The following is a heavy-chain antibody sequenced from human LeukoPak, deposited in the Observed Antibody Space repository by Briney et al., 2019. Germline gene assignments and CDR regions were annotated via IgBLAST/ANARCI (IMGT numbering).Heavy chain of an antibody. CDR1: GFPFNNFA. Sequence: GGSLRLSCAASGFPFNNFAMSWVRQAPGKGLEWSPAISGSGGSTYYADSVKGRFTISRDNSKNTLYLQMNSLRAEDTAVYYCAKGIDYDFWSGYSTIDYWGQGTLVTVSS. V-gene: IGHV3-23*01. J-gene: IGHJ4*02. CDR3: AKGIDYDFWSGYSTIDY. CDR2: ISGSGGST. D-gene: IGHD3-3*01.